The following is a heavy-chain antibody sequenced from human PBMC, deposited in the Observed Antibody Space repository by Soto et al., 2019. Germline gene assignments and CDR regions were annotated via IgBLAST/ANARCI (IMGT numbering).Heavy chain of an antibody. Sequence: GSLRPSCAASGFTFDNYAMNWVRQAPGKGLEWVSGITGSGENTYYADSVKGRFTISRDNSKNTLYVQLNSLRVEDTAIYYCAKVSLGATTITDFYYYGMDVWGQGTMVTVSS. V-gene: IGHV3-23*01. CDR3: AKVSLGATTITDFYYYGMDV. D-gene: IGHD1-26*01. CDR1: GFTFDNYA. CDR2: ITGSGENT. J-gene: IGHJ6*02.